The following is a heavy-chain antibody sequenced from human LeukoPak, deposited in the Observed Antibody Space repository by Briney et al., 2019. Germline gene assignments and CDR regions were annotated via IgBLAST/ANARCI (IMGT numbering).Heavy chain of an antibody. CDR3: ARPGRVFCSGGSCYSYFDY. CDR2: IYYSGST. D-gene: IGHD2-15*01. CDR1: GYSISSGYY. V-gene: IGHV4-38-2*01. J-gene: IGHJ4*02. Sequence: PSETLSLTCAVSGYSISSGYYWGWIRQPPGKGLEWIGNIYYSGSTYYNPSLKSRVTISVDTSKNQFSLKLSSVTAADTAVYYCARPGRVFCSGGSCYSYFDYWGQGTLVTVSS.